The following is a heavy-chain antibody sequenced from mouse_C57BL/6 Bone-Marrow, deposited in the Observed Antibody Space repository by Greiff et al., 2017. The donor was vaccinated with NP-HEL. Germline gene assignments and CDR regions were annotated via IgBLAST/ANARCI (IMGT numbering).Heavy chain of an antibody. Sequence: QVQLQQPGAEFVKPGASVKMSCKASGYTFTSYWITWVKQRPGQGLEWIGDIYPGSGSTNYNEKFKSKATLTVDTSSSTAYMQRSSLTSEDSAVYYCARRRVYSLAYWGQGTLVTVSA. CDR2: IYPGSGST. D-gene: IGHD1-1*01. CDR1: GYTFTSYW. J-gene: IGHJ3*01. CDR3: ARRRVYSLAY. V-gene: IGHV1-55*01.